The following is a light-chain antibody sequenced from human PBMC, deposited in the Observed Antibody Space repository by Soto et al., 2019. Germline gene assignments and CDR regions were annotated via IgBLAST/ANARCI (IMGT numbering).Light chain of an antibody. CDR1: QSVSSTY. CDR3: HQYGNLPLT. V-gene: IGKV3-20*01. J-gene: IGKJ4*01. Sequence: EIVLMQSPGTLSLSPGERAIFSCRASQSVSSTYLAWYQQKPGQAHRLLIYGASNRATGIPDRFSGSGSGTDGTLTISRLEPEDVAAYDGHQYGNLPLTFGGGTKVDIK. CDR2: GAS.